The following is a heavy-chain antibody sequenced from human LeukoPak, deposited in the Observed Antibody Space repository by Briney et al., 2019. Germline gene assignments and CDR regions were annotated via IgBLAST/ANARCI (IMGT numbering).Heavy chain of an antibody. D-gene: IGHD3-10*01. J-gene: IGHJ6*02. V-gene: IGHV3-53*01. Sequence: GGSLRLSCAASGFTFSSYAMSWVRQAPGKGLEWVSVIYSGGSTYYADSVKGRFTISRDNSKNTLYLQMNSLRAEDTAVYYCARSQGTQPRYYYYGMDVWGQGTTVTVSS. CDR3: ARSQGTQPRYYYYGMDV. CDR2: IYSGGST. CDR1: GFTFSSYA.